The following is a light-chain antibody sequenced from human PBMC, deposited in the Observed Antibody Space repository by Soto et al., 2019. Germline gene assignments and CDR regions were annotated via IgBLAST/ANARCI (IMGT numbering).Light chain of an antibody. CDR1: QSVSSN. V-gene: IGKV3-15*01. CDR2: GAS. J-gene: IGKJ1*01. Sequence: EIVMTQSPATLSVSPGERATLPRSPSQSVSSNLAWYQQQPGQAPRLLIYGASTRATGIPARFSGSGSGTEFTLTISSLQSEDFAVYYCQQYNNWPLWTFGQGTKVDIK. CDR3: QQYNNWPLWT.